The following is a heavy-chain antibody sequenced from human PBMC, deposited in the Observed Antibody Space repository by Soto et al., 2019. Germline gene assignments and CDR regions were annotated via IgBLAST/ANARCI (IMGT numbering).Heavy chain of an antibody. CDR1: GGTFSSYA. V-gene: IGHV1-69*01. CDR2: IIPIFGTA. D-gene: IGHD2-21*02. Sequence: QVQLVQSGAEVKKPGSSVKVSCKASGGTFSSYAISWVRQAPGQGLEWMGGIIPIFGTANYAQKFQGRVMITADESTSTAYMELSSLRSEDTAVYYCARAYCGGDCYFSYYYYGMDVWGQGTTVTVSS. J-gene: IGHJ6*02. CDR3: ARAYCGGDCYFSYYYYGMDV.